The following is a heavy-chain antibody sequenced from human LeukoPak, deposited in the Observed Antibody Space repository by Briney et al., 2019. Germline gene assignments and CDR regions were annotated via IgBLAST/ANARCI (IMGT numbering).Heavy chain of an antibody. CDR3: AREGGFYRPLDY. D-gene: IGHD3-3*01. CDR1: GGSISSTNW. J-gene: IGHJ4*02. CDR2: VHLDGRT. Sequence: SGTLSLICGVSGGSISSTNWWTWIRQPPGKGLEWIGEVHLDGRTNYNPSLESRLTMSVDLSENHISLKLTSVTAADTAVYYSAREGGFYRPLDYTGQGTLVTVSS. V-gene: IGHV4-4*02.